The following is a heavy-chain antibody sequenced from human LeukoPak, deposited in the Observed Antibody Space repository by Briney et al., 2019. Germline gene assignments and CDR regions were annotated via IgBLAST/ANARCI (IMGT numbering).Heavy chain of an antibody. V-gene: IGHV3-23*01. CDR2: ISTGGGTT. CDR3: AKDATGYSSGGGYFDY. CDR1: GFSFNSYA. D-gene: IGHD6-19*01. Sequence: GGSLSPSCAASGFSFNSYAMSWVRQAPGKGLEWVSTISTGGGTTYYADSVKDRFTISRDNSENTLYLQMNSLRADDTAMYYCAKDATGYSSGGGYFDYWGQGALVTVSS. J-gene: IGHJ4*02.